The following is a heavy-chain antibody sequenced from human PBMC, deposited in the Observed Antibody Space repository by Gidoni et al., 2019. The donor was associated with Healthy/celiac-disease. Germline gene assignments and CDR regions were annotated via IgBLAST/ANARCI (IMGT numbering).Heavy chain of an antibody. D-gene: IGHD5-18*01. CDR3: ARHQNTAMTNWFDP. V-gene: IGHV4-39*01. CDR1: GGSISRSSYY. Sequence: QLQLQESGPGLVKPSETLSLTCTVSGGSISRSSYYWGGIRQPPGKGLEWIGSIYYSGSTYYNPSLKSRVTISVDTSKNQFSLKLSSVTAADTAVYYCARHQNTAMTNWFDPWGQGTLVTVSS. CDR2: IYYSGST. J-gene: IGHJ5*02.